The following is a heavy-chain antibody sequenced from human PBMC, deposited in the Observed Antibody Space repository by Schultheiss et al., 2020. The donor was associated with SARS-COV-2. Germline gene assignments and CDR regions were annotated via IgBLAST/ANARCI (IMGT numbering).Heavy chain of an antibody. D-gene: IGHD6-6*01. J-gene: IGHJ5*02. Sequence: GGSLRLSCAASGFTVSSNYMSWVRQAPGKGLEWVSAISGSGGSTYYADCVKGRFTISRDNSKNTLYLQMNSLRAEDTAVYYCARDASSSRPGWFDPWGQGTLVTVSS. CDR2: ISGSGGST. V-gene: IGHV3-23*01. CDR3: ARDASSSRPGWFDP. CDR1: GFTVSSNY.